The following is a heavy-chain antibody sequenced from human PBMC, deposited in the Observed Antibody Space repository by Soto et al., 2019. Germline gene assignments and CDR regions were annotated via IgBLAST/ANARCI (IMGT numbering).Heavy chain of an antibody. D-gene: IGHD1-26*01. CDR1: GFTFSNYA. CDR3: ARDRSRVGAESSHDY. Sequence: LRLSCAASGFTFSNYAMHWVRQAPGRGLQWVAVISHEESNKFYADSVKGRFTISRDNSKNTLYLQMNSLRADDTAVYYCARDRSRVGAESSHDYWGQGTLVTVSS. J-gene: IGHJ4*02. CDR2: ISHEESNK. V-gene: IGHV3-30*04.